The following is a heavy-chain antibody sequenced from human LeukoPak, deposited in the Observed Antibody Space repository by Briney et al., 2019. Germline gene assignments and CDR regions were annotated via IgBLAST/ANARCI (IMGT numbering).Heavy chain of an antibody. J-gene: IGHJ4*02. CDR2: INPNSGGT. D-gene: IGHD3-10*01. V-gene: IGHV1-2*02. CDR3: ARDGRVRGVRSDY. CDR1: GYTFTGYY. Sequence: ASVKVSCKASGYTFTGYYMHWVRQAPGQGLEWMGWINPNSGGTNYAQKLQGRVTMTTDTSTSTAYMELRSLSSDDTAVYYCARDGRVRGVRSDYWGQGTLVTVSS.